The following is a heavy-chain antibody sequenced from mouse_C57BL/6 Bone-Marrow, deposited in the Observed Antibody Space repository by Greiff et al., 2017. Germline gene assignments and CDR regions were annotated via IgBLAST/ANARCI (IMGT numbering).Heavy chain of an antibody. CDR3: EKRDYGSRYYFDD. CDR1: GYTFTSYT. D-gene: IGHD1-1*01. CDR2: INPSSGYT. V-gene: IGHV1-4*01. Sequence: QVQLQQSGAELARPGASVKMSCKASGYTFTSYTMHWVKQRPGQGLEWIGYINPSSGYTKYNQKFKDKATLTADKSSSTAYMHLSSLTSEDSAVYYCEKRDYGSRYYFDDWGQGTTLTVSS. J-gene: IGHJ2*01.